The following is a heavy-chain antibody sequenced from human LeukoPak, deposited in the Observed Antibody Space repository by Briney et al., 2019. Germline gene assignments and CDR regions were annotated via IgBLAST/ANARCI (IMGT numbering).Heavy chain of an antibody. CDR3: ARGRGAANDAFDI. CDR1: GFTFSSYS. V-gene: IGHV3-21*04. D-gene: IGHD3-10*01. Sequence: GGSLRLSCAASGFTFSSYSMNWVRQAPGKGLEWVSSISSSSYIYYADSVKGRFTISRHNSKNTLYLQMNSLRADDTAVYYCARGRGAANDAFDIWGQGTMVTVSS. J-gene: IGHJ3*02. CDR2: ISSSSYI.